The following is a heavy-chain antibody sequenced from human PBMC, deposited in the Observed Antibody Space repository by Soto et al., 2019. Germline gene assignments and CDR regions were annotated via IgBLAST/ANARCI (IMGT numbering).Heavy chain of an antibody. CDR2: ISAYNGNT. Sequence: RGSVEVCCKASGYPFTSYGISLVRQAPGQGLEWMGWISAYNGNTNYAQKLQGRVTMTTDTSTSTAYMELRSLRSDDTAVYYCARDLRPVISHYSYYYGMDVWGQGTTVTGSS. D-gene: IGHD2-21*01. J-gene: IGHJ6*02. CDR3: ARDLRPVISHYSYYYGMDV. CDR1: GYPFTSYG. V-gene: IGHV1-18*04.